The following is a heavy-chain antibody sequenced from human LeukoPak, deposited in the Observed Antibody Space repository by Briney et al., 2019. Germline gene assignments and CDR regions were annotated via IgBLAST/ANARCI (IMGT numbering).Heavy chain of an antibody. V-gene: IGHV2-5*01. CDR1: GFSPRTSGEG. J-gene: IGHJ5*02. D-gene: IGHD3-22*01. CDR3: AHRRVYYDSSGYYYNWFDP. Sequence: SGPTLLHPTPTLPLTYTFSGFSPRTSGEGVGWIRQPPAKALEWLPLIYWNDNKRYSPSLKSRPTITKDTSKNQVVLTMTNMDPLDTATDYCAHRRVYYDSSGYYYNWFDPWGQGILVTVSS. CDR2: IYWNDNK.